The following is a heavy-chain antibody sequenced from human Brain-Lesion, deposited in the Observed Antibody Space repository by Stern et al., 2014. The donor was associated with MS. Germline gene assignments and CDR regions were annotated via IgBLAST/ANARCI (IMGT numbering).Heavy chain of an antibody. CDR1: GYTFTGYY. CDR2: INPKSGGT. CDR3: ATYYYDSTGYNDF. D-gene: IGHD3-22*01. Sequence: QVQLVQSGAEVKKPGASVKVSCKASGYTFTGYYMHWVRQAPGQGLEWMGWINPKSGGTNYAQKFQGWVTMTRDTSINIAYMELSRLRSDDTAVYYCATYYYDSTGYNDFWGQGTLVTVSS. J-gene: IGHJ4*02. V-gene: IGHV1-2*04.